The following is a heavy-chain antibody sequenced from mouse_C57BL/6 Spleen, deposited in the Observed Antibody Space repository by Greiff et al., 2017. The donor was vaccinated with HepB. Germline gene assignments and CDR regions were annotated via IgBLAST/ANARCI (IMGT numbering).Heavy chain of an antibody. CDR2: IRSKSNNYAT. CDR1: GFSFNTYA. J-gene: IGHJ1*03. CDR3: VRDGYFHFWYFDV. V-gene: IGHV10-1*01. D-gene: IGHD2-3*01. Sequence: EVQVVESGGGLEQPKGSLKLSCAASGFSFNTYAMNWVRQAPGKGLEWVARIRSKSNNYATYYADSVKDRFTISRDDSESMLYLQMNNLKTEDTAMYYCVRDGYFHFWYFDVWGTGTTVTVSS.